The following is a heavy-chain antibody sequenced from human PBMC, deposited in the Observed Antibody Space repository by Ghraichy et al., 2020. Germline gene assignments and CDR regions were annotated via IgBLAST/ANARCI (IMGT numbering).Heavy chain of an antibody. J-gene: IGHJ6*02. D-gene: IGHD3-3*01. CDR1: GFTFSSYS. CDR3: ARGGEIFGVSYGMDV. V-gene: IGHV3-21*01. Sequence: GGSLRLSCAASGFTFSSYSMNWVRQAPGKGLEWVSSISSSSSYIYYADSVKGRFTISRDNAKNSLYLQMNSLRAEDTAVYYCARGGEIFGVSYGMDVWGQGTTVTVSS. CDR2: ISSSSSYI.